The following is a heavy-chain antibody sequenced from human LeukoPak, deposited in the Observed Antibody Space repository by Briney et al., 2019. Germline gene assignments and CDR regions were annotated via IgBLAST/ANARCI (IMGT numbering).Heavy chain of an antibody. CDR1: DDSISDYY. CDR2: FYNSGRS. J-gene: IGHJ4*02. Sequence: PETLSLTCTVSDDSISDYYRGWIRQPPGKGLEWIGYFYNSGRSTYNPSLKSRVTISADTSKNHFSLKLNSVTTADTAVHYCTRGAGWLIDYWGQGILVTVSS. CDR3: TRGAGWLIDY. D-gene: IGHD3-16*01. V-gene: IGHV4-59*01.